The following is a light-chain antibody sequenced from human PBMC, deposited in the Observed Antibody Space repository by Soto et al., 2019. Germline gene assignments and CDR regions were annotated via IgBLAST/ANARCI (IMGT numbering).Light chain of an antibody. J-gene: IGLJ3*02. CDR2: VEGSGSY. CDR1: SGHSTYI. V-gene: IGLV4-60*03. CDR3: ETWDSRPWV. Sequence: QSVLTQSSSASASLGSSVKLTCTLSSGHSTYIIAWHQQQPGKAPRYLMKVEGSGSYNKGSGVPDRFSGSSSGADRYLTISNLQSEDEADYYCETWDSRPWVFGGGTKLTVL.